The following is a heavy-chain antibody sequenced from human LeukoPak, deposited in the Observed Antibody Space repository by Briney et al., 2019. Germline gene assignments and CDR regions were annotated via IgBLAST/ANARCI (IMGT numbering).Heavy chain of an antibody. CDR2: ISTYNGNT. CDR3: ARDRMDTGTYFDY. V-gene: IGHV1-18*01. Sequence: ASVKVSCRSSGYTFTTYGITWVRQAPGQGLEWMGWISTYNGNTNYAQKLQGRVTMTTDTSTSAAYMELRSLRSDDTAMYYCARDRMDTGTYFDYWGQGTLVTVSS. CDR1: GYTFTTYG. D-gene: IGHD5-18*01. J-gene: IGHJ4*02.